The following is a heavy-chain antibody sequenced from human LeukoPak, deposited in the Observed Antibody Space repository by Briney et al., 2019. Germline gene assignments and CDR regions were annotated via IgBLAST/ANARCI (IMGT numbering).Heavy chain of an antibody. D-gene: IGHD5-24*01. V-gene: IGHV1-2*02. Sequence: ASVKVSCKASGYTFTGYYMHWVRQAPGQGLEWMGWINPNSGGTNYAQKFQGRVTMTRDTSISTAYMELSRLRSDDTAVYYCARESGMATIRGRDHYYYYYMDVWGKGTTVTVSS. CDR1: GYTFTGYY. CDR3: ARESGMATIRGRDHYYYYYMDV. CDR2: INPNSGGT. J-gene: IGHJ6*03.